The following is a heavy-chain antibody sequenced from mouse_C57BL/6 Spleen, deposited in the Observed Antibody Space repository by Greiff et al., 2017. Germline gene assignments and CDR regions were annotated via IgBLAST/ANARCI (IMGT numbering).Heavy chain of an antibody. V-gene: IGHV1-74*01. CDR2: IHPSDSDT. CDR1: GYTFTSYW. D-gene: IGHD2-4*01. Sequence: QVQLQQPGAELVKPGASVKVSCKASGYTFTSYWLHWVKQRPGQGLEWIGRIHPSDSDTNYNQKFKGKATLTVDKSSSTAYMQLSSLTSEDSAVYYCAMMGDYDGWFAYWGQGTLVTVSA. J-gene: IGHJ3*01. CDR3: AMMGDYDGWFAY.